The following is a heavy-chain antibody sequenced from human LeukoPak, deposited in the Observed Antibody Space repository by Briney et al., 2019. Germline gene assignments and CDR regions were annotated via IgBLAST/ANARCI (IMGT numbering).Heavy chain of an antibody. V-gene: IGHV4-39*01. Sequence: SETLSLTCTVSGGSISSSSYYWGWIRQPPGKGLEWIGSIYYSGSTYYNPSLKSRVTISVDTSKNQFSLKLSSVTAADTAVYYCARVEQWPVRLGPPRYWGQGTLVTVSS. CDR3: ARVEQWPVRLGPPRY. J-gene: IGHJ4*02. CDR1: GGSISSSSYY. CDR2: IYYSGST. D-gene: IGHD6-19*01.